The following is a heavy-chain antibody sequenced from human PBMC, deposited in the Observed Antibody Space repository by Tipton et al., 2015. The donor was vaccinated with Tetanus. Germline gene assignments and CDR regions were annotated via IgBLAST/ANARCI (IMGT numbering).Heavy chain of an antibody. D-gene: IGHD4-17*01. CDR1: GFTVSSNY. CDR2: IYSGGST. Sequence: VQLVQSGGGLIQPGGSLRLSCAASGFTVSSNYMSWVRQAPGKGLEWVSLIYSGGSTYYADSVKGRFTISRDNSKDTLYLQMNSLRAEDTAVYYCARDRDGDYAAFDYWGQGTLVTVSS. J-gene: IGHJ4*02. CDR3: ARDRDGDYAAFDY. V-gene: IGHV3-53*01.